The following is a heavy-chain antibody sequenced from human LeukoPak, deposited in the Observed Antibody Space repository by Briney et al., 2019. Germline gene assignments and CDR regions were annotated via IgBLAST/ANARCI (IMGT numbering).Heavy chain of an antibody. D-gene: IGHD3-22*01. V-gene: IGHV4-59*08. J-gene: IGHJ4*02. CDR1: GGSISSYY. CDR2: IYYSGST. CDR3: ARHLSDHYDSSGYYFDS. Sequence: PSETLSLTCSVSGGSISSYYWSWIRQPPGRGLEWIGCIYYSGSTNYNPSLKSRVTISVDTSKNLFSLKLSSVTAADTAVFYCARHLSDHYDSSGYYFDSWGQGTLVTVSS.